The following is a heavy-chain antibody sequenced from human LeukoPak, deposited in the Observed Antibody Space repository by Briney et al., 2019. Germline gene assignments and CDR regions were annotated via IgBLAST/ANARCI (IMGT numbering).Heavy chain of an antibody. Sequence: QSGGSLRLSCAASGFIFSTYAMHWVRQAPGKGLEWVAVISYDGSKKYYADSVKGRFTISRDNSKNTLYLQVNSLKAEDTAVYYCGKDSDEQIVGAAGYWGQGTLVTVSS. CDR3: GKDSDEQIVGAAGY. V-gene: IGHV3-30*18. CDR1: GFIFSTYA. CDR2: ISYDGSKK. J-gene: IGHJ4*02. D-gene: IGHD1-26*01.